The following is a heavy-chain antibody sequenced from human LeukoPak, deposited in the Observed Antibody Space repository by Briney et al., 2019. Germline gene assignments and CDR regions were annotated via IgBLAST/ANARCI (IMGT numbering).Heavy chain of an antibody. V-gene: IGHV3-23*01. CDR2: ISASGDRT. D-gene: IGHD1-14*01. Sequence: PGGSLRLSCAASGFTFRSYGMNWVRQAPGKGLEWVSAISASGDRTYYADSVQGRFTISRDNSKNTLYLQMNSLRAEDTAVYYCAKRGTPYYYYMDVWGKGTTVTISS. CDR1: GFTFRSYG. J-gene: IGHJ6*03. CDR3: AKRGTPYYYYMDV.